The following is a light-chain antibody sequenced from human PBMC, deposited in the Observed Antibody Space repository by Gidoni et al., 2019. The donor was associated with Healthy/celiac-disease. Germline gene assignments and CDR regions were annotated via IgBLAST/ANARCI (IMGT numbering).Light chain of an antibody. CDR2: EVS. J-gene: IGLJ2*01. V-gene: IGLV2-14*01. Sequence: QSALTQPASVSGSPGQSITISCTGTSSDVGGYNYVSWYQQHPGKAPKLMIYEVSNRPSGVSNRFSGSKSGNTASLTISGLQAEDKADYYCSSYTSSSTRVVFGGGTKLTVL. CDR1: SSDVGGYNY. CDR3: SSYTSSSTRVV.